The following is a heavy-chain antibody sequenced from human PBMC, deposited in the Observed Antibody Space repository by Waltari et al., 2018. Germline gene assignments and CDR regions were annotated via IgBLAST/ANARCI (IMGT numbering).Heavy chain of an antibody. V-gene: IGHV1-8*03. CDR1: GHTFTSYD. D-gene: IGHD5-12*01. CDR2: MKPNSGKT. CDR3: AVMKENIAPFDY. J-gene: IGHJ4*02. Sequence: QVQLVQSGAEVKKPGASVKVSCKASGHTFTSYDFNWVRQATGQGLEWMGWMKPNSGKTGYAQKFQGRVTITRNTSISTAYMELSSLRSEDTAVYYCAVMKENIAPFDYWGQGTLVTVSS.